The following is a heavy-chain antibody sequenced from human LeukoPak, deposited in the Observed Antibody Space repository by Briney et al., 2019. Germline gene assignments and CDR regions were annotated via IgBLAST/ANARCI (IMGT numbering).Heavy chain of an antibody. Sequence: GGSLRLSCAASGFTFSDYWMSWVRQAPGKGLEWVANINQDGSETYYVDSVEGRFTISRDDAKNSLFLQMSSLRAEDTAVYFCSGDPGDYWGQGTLVTVSS. CDR3: SGDPGDY. CDR1: GFTFSDYW. D-gene: IGHD7-27*01. V-gene: IGHV3-7*04. CDR2: INQDGSET. J-gene: IGHJ4*02.